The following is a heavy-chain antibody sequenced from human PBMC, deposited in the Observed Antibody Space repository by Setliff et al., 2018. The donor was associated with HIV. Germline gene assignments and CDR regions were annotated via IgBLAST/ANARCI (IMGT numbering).Heavy chain of an antibody. J-gene: IGHJ6*03. V-gene: IGHV1-69*05. CDR2: IIPIFGTA. CDR1: GGSFSSYA. CDR3: ARGEKKNVDIVATRDFYYYYMDV. D-gene: IGHD5-12*01. Sequence: VASVKVSCKASGGSFSSYAISWVRQAPGQGLEWMGGIIPIFGTAKYAQKFQGRVTITTDESTSTAYEDTAEYYCARGEKKNVDIVATRDFYYYYMDVWGKGTTVTVSS.